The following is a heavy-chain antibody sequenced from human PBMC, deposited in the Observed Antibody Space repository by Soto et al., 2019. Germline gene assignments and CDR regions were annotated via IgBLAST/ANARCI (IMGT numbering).Heavy chain of an antibody. V-gene: IGHV4-31*03. Sequence: MLCLTCSVADGSIGGGGYYCSWIRQHPGKGLEWIGYIYYSGSTYYNPSLKSRVTISVDTSKNQFSLKLSSVTAADTAVYYCARDLGSREYYYYYGMDVSGQGTTVTGSS. J-gene: IGHJ6*02. D-gene: IGHD2-15*01. CDR1: DGSIGGGGYY. CDR3: ARDLGSREYYYYYGMDV. CDR2: IYYSGST.